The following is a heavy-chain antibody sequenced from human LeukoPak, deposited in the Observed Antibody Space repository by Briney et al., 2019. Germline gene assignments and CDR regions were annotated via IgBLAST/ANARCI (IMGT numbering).Heavy chain of an antibody. J-gene: IGHJ6*03. CDR3: ARTHSSGWYSVGYYYMDV. D-gene: IGHD6-19*01. CDR1: GYTFTSYG. V-gene: IGHV1-18*01. CDR2: ISAYNGNT. Sequence: GASVKVSCKASGYTFTSYGISWVRQAPGQGLEWMGWISAYNGNTSYAQKLQGRVTMTTDTSTSTAYMELRSLRSDDTAVYYCARTHSSGWYSVGYYYMDVWGKGTTVTVSS.